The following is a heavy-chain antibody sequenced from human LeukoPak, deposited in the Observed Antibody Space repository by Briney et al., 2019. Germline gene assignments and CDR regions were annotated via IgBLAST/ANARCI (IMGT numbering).Heavy chain of an antibody. CDR2: ISYDGSNK. CDR1: GFTFSSYA. D-gene: IGHD6-6*01. J-gene: IGHJ4*02. CDR3: ARDDLDSSPVGPVDY. Sequence: GRSLRLSCAASGFTFSSYAMHWVRQAPGKGLEWVAVISYDGSNKYYADSVKGRFTISRDNSKNTLYLQMNSLRAEDTAVYYCARDDLDSSPVGPVDYWGQGTLVTVSS. V-gene: IGHV3-30-3*01.